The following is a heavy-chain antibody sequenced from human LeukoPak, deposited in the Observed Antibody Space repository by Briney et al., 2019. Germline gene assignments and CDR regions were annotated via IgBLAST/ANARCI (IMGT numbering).Heavy chain of an antibody. V-gene: IGHV3-33*01. Sequence: GRSLRLSCAVSGFTFSDYGMHWVRQAPGKGLEWVAVIWHDGSHEYYADFVKGRFTISRDSSKNRVYLQMNSLRAEDTAVYYRARDDVIGGYTIDYWGQGTLVIVSS. CDR2: IWHDGSHE. D-gene: IGHD5-24*01. CDR1: GFTFSDYG. CDR3: ARDDVIGGYTIDY. J-gene: IGHJ4*02.